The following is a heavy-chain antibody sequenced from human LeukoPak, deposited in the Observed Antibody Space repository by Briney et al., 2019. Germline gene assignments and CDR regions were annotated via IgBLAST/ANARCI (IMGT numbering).Heavy chain of an antibody. CDR3: ARESWNYGSGSLYYYYYMDV. Sequence: SETLSLTCTVSGGSINSYYWSWIRQPPGKGLEWIGYIYYSGSTNYNPSLKSRVTISVDTSKNQFSLKLSSVTAADTAVYYCARESWNYGSGSLYYYYYMDVWGKGTTVTVSS. CDR2: IYYSGST. D-gene: IGHD3-10*01. J-gene: IGHJ6*03. V-gene: IGHV4-59*01. CDR1: GGSINSYY.